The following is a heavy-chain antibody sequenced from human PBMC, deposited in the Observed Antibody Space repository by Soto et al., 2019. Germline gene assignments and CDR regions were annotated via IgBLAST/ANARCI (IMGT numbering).Heavy chain of an antibody. Sequence: QVQLQQWGAGLLKPSETLSLTCAVYGGSFSGYYWSWIRQPPGKGLEWIGEINHSGSTNYNPSLKSRVTISVDTSKNQFSLKLSSVTAADTAVYNCARALDSSGYSYFDYWGQGTLVTVSS. D-gene: IGHD3-22*01. V-gene: IGHV4-34*01. J-gene: IGHJ4*02. CDR3: ARALDSSGYSYFDY. CDR2: INHSGST. CDR1: GGSFSGYY.